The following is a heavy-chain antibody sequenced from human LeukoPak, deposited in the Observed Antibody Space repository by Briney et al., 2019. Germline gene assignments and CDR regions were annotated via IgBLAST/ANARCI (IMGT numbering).Heavy chain of an antibody. J-gene: IGHJ4*02. CDR2: IIPLLGTP. D-gene: IGHD6-13*01. Sequence: GASVKASCKASGGTFISYAINWVRQAPGQGLEWLGRIIPLLGTPDYAQKFQGRVTITADKSTSTAYMELSSLRSEDTAIYYCARISAAAAGNFDYWGQGTLVIVSS. V-gene: IGHV1-69*04. CDR3: ARISAAAAGNFDY. CDR1: GGTFISYA.